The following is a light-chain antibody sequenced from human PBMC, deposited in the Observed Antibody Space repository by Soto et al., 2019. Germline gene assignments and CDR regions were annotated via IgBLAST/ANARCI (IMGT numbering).Light chain of an antibody. V-gene: IGKV3-20*01. CDR1: QSISSTY. Sequence: SVLTQSPGTLSLFPGERATLSCRTSQSISSTYLAWYQQRPGEAPRLLIYAASSRATGIPDTFSGSGSGTDLTLTINRLEPEDYAVNYCQQYFGSFYTFGQGTKLEIK. CDR2: AAS. CDR3: QQYFGSFYT. J-gene: IGKJ2*01.